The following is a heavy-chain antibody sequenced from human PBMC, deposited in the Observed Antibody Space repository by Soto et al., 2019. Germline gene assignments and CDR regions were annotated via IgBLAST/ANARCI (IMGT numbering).Heavy chain of an antibody. V-gene: IGHV3-48*02. CDR1: GFTFDRYA. J-gene: IGHJ4*02. D-gene: IGHD3-16*01. CDR3: ARDHRWAFDY. Sequence: EVQLVESGGGLVQPGGYLRLSCVASGFTFDRYAMNWVRQAPGKGLEWLSWISPASATVEYSDSVTGRFTMSRDDAKNLLNLQMNSLKDEDTAVYYRARDHRWAFDYWGQGTRVTVTS. CDR2: ISPASATV.